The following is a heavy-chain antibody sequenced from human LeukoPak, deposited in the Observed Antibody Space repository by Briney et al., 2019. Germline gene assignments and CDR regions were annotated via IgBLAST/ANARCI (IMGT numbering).Heavy chain of an antibody. CDR1: GGSINNYY. Sequence: SETLSLTCTVSGGSINNYYWSWIRQPAGKGLEWIGRIYSSGSTNYNPSLKSRVTMPVDTSKNLFSLKLSSVTAADTAVYYCARDPSAVAGFFDYWGQGTLATVSS. J-gene: IGHJ4*02. D-gene: IGHD6-19*01. V-gene: IGHV4-4*07. CDR3: ARDPSAVAGFFDY. CDR2: IYSSGST.